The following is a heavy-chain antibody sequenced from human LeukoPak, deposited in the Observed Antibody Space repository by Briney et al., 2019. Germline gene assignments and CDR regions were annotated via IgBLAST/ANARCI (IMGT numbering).Heavy chain of an antibody. J-gene: IGHJ4*02. Sequence: SVKVSCKASGGTFSSYAMSWVRQAPGQGLELVGAITPIFGTPHYVEKFQGRVTITADESTSTAFMELRSLRSDDTAVYYCAREGLGELTLDYWGQGTLVTVSS. CDR2: ITPIFGTP. CDR1: GGTFSSYA. V-gene: IGHV1-69*13. CDR3: AREGLGELTLDY. D-gene: IGHD3-16*01.